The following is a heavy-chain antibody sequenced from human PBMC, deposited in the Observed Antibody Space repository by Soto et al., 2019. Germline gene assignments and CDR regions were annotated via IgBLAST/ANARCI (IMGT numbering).Heavy chain of an antibody. V-gene: IGHV4-4*07. J-gene: IGHJ6*02. Sequence: SETLSLTCTVSGGSISSYYWSWIRQPAGKGLEWIGRIYTSGSTNYNPSLKSRVTMSEDTSKNQFSLKLSSVTAADTAVYYCARDGVRGPYCSSTSCYLPYYYGMDVWGQGTTVTVSS. CDR3: ARDGVRGPYCSSTSCYLPYYYGMDV. CDR1: GGSISSYY. D-gene: IGHD2-2*01. CDR2: IYTSGST.